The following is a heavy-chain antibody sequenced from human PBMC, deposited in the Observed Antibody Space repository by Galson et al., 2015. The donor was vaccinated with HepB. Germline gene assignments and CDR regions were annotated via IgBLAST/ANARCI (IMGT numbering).Heavy chain of an antibody. CDR2: IKEDGSET. J-gene: IGHJ5*02. CDR3: TRGLEDGNDLLRGGRSRTDVCGP. D-gene: IGHD3-9*01. CDR1: GFNFKNYW. Sequence: SLRLSCAASGFNFKNYWMHWVRPAPGLGLEWVAKIKEDGSETYYLDSVKGRFTISRDNVKNSLDLHMNSLRGEDTAVYFCTRGLEDGNDLLRGGRSRTDVCGPWGQGTLLIVSA. V-gene: IGHV3-7*01.